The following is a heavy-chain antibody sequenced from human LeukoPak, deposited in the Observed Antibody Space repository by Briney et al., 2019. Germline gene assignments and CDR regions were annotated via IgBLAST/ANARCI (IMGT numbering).Heavy chain of an antibody. CDR3: APTAEAYTSWWKV. Sequence: ASEKVSCKASGYKFTDDYMHWVRQAPGQGLEFMGWINPDSGFTNYAQKFKGRVTMTRDTSISTAYLEVRSLTSDDTAVYYCAPTAEAYTSWWKVWGQGTLVTVSS. J-gene: IGHJ4*02. D-gene: IGHD3-16*01. V-gene: IGHV1-2*02. CDR1: GYKFTDDY. CDR2: INPDSGFT.